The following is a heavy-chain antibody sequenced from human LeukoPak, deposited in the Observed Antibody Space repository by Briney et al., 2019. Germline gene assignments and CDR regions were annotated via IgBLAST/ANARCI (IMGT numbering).Heavy chain of an antibody. Sequence: GGSLRLSCAASGFTFSSYSMNWVRQAPGKGLEWVSSISSSSSYIYYAGSVKGRFTISRDNAKNSLYLQMNSLRAEDTAVYYCARPAWTADDYWGQGTLVTVSS. CDR1: GFTFSSYS. J-gene: IGHJ4*02. V-gene: IGHV3-21*01. CDR3: ARPAWTADDY. D-gene: IGHD3/OR15-3a*01. CDR2: ISSSSSYI.